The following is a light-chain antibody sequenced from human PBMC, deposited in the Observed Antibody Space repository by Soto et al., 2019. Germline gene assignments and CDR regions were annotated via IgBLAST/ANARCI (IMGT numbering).Light chain of an antibody. CDR2: AAS. CDR3: LQYYNFSWT. V-gene: IGKV1-6*01. CDR1: QDIRNT. Sequence: AIQMTQSPSSLSASVGDRVTISCRASQDIRNTLAWYQQKPGEAPKLLRFAASNLQSGVPSRFSGSGSVTDFTLAITGLQPEDFATYYCLQYYNFSWTFGQGTKVDIK. J-gene: IGKJ1*01.